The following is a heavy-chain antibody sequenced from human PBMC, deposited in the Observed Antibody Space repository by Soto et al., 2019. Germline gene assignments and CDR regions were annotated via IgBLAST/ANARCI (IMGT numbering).Heavy chain of an antibody. Sequence: HPGGSLRLSCAASGFTFSSYWMSWVRQAPGKGLEWVANIKQDGSEKYYVDSVKGRFTISRDNAKNSLYLQMNSLRAEDTAVYYCARVSVVVADYAFDIWGQGTMVTVSS. V-gene: IGHV3-7*05. CDR1: GFTFSSYW. CDR3: ARVSVVVADYAFDI. CDR2: IKQDGSEK. J-gene: IGHJ3*02. D-gene: IGHD2-15*01.